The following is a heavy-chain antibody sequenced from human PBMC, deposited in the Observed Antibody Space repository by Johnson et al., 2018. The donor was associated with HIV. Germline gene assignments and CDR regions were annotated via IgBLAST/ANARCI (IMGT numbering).Heavy chain of an antibody. CDR1: GFTFSSYW. V-gene: IGHV3-20*04. CDR3: ARDRRGATIDDACDS. CDR2: INWNGGST. Sequence: VQLVESGGGLVQPGGSLRLSCAASGFTFSSYWMSWVRQAPGKGLELVSGINWNGGSTCYADSVKGRFTVSRDNAKNSFYLQMNSLRAEDTAVYYCARDRRGATIDDACDSWGQGTMVTVSS. D-gene: IGHD1-26*01. J-gene: IGHJ3*02.